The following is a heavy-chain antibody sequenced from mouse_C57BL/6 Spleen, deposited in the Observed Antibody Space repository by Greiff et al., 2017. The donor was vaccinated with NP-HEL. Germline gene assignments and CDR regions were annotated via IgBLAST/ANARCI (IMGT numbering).Heavy chain of an antibody. CDR2: IYIGNGYT. V-gene: IGHV1-58*01. J-gene: IGHJ1*03. D-gene: IGHD1-1*01. CDR1: GYTFTSYG. Sequence: EVKLMESGAELVRPGSSVKMSCKTSGYTFTSYGINWVKQRPGQGLEWIGYIYIGNGYTEYNEKFKGKATLTSDTSSSTAYMQLSSLTSEDSAIYFCARSNYGNYWYFDVWGTGTTVTVSS. CDR3: ARSNYGNYWYFDV.